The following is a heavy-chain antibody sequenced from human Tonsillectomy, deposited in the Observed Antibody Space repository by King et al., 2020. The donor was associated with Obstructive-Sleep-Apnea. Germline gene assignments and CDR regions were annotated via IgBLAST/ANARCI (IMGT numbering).Heavy chain of an antibody. CDR2: ISISSSAT. CDR1: GFTFSSHS. Sequence: VQLVESGGGLVQPGGSLRLSCAVSGFTFSSHSMNWVRQAPGKGLEWLSYISISSSATSYADSVKGRFTIARDNAKNALFLQMKSLRADDTAVYYCARPHDYGVGGGYDGFDIWGQGTMVTVPS. D-gene: IGHD4-17*01. V-gene: IGHV3-48*04. J-gene: IGHJ3*02. CDR3: ARPHDYGVGGGYDGFDI.